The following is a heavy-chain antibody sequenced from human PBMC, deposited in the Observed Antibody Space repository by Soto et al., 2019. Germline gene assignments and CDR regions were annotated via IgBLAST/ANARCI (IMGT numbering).Heavy chain of an antibody. CDR3: ARDRIAARRIHYYYYGMDV. CDR2: IIPIFGTA. V-gene: IGHV1-69*13. D-gene: IGHD6-6*01. Sequence: AASVKVSCKASGGTCSSYAISWVRQAPGQGLEWMGGIIPIFGTANYAQKFQGRVTITADESTSTAYMELSSLRSEDTAVYYCARDRIAARRIHYYYYGMDVWGQGTTVTVSS. J-gene: IGHJ6*02. CDR1: GGTCSSYA.